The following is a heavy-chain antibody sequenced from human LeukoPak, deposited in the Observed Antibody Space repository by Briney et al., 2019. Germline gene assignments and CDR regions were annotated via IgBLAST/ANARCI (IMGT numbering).Heavy chain of an antibody. CDR2: IRYDGSNI. Sequence: PGGSLRLSCAASGFTLSSYGMHWVRRAPGKGLEWVAFIRYDGSNIYYVDSVKGRFTISRDDSKNTLYLQMNSLRAEDTAVYYCAKDRNSPPHYHSFDSWGQGTLVTVSS. V-gene: IGHV3-30*02. J-gene: IGHJ4*02. D-gene: IGHD2/OR15-2a*01. CDR1: GFTLSSYG. CDR3: AKDRNSPPHYHSFDS.